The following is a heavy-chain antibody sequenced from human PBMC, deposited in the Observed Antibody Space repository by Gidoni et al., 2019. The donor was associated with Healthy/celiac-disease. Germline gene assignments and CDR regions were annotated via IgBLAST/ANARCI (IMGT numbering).Heavy chain of an antibody. D-gene: IGHD6-19*01. V-gene: IGHV3-23*01. CDR1: GFTFSSYA. CDR3: AKVKAGQYYYYYYGMDV. Sequence: EVQLLESGGGLVQPGGSLRLSCAAPGFTFSSYAMSVVRQAPGKGLVWVSAISGSGGSTYYADSVKGRFTISRDNSKNTLYLQMNSLRAEDTAVYYCAKVKAGQYYYYYYGMDVWGQGTTVTVSS. CDR2: ISGSGGST. J-gene: IGHJ6*02.